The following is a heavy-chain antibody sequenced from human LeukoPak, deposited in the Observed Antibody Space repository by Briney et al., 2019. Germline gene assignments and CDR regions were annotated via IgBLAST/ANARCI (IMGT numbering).Heavy chain of an antibody. CDR2: IWYDGSNK. CDR1: GFTFSSYG. V-gene: IGHV3-33*01. CDR3: ARAYYDFWSGYYNLGY. D-gene: IGHD3-3*01. Sequence: GGSLRLSCAASGFTFSSYGMHWVRQAPGKGLEWVAVIWYDGSNKYYADSVKGRFTISRDNSKNTLYLQMNSLRAEDTAVYYCARAYYDFWSGYYNLGYWGQGTLVTVS. J-gene: IGHJ4*02.